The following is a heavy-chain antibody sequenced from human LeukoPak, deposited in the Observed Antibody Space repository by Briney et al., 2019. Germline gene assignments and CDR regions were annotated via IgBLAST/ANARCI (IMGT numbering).Heavy chain of an antibody. V-gene: IGHV3-53*01. CDR1: GITVSSKY. J-gene: IGHJ2*01. CDR3: ARDGGAGWYFDL. Sequence: PGGSLRLSCAASGITVSSKYMSWVRQAPGKGLEWVSVIYSGGSTYYADSVKGRFTISRDNSKNTLYLRMNSLRVEDTAVYYCARDGGAGWYFDLWGRGTLVTVSS. D-gene: IGHD3-16*01. CDR2: IYSGGST.